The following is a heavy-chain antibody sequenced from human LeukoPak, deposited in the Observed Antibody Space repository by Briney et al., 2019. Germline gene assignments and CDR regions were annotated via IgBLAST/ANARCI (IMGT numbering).Heavy chain of an antibody. V-gene: IGHV3-30*02. D-gene: IGHD3-3*01. CDR1: GFTFSSYW. J-gene: IGHJ4*02. CDR2: IRYDGRTD. Sequence: PGGSLRLSCAASGFTFSSYWMSWVRQAPGKGLEWVAFIRYDGRTDYYADSVKGRFTISRDNSKFMVYLQMNSLRAEDTAMYYCGRTYFDFWSSYYPVDDWGQGTLVAVSS. CDR3: GRTYFDFWSSYYPVDD.